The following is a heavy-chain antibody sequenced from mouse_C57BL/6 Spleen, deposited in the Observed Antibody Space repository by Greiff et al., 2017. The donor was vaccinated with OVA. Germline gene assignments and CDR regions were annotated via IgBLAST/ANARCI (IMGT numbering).Heavy chain of an antibody. CDR1: GYTFTSYW. V-gene: IGHV1-52*01. CDR2: IDPSDSET. J-gene: IGHJ3*01. Sequence: VQLQQPGAELVRPGSSVKLSCKASGYTFTSYWMHWVKQRPIQGLEWIGNIDPSDSETHYNQKFKDKATLTVDKSSSTAYMQLSSLTSEDSAVYYCAREGESYDYDGFAYWGQGTLVTVSA. D-gene: IGHD2-4*01. CDR3: AREGESYDYDGFAY.